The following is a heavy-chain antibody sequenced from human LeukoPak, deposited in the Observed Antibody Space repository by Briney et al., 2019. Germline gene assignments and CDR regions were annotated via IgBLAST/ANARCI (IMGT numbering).Heavy chain of an antibody. J-gene: IGHJ3*02. D-gene: IGHD3-16*01. V-gene: IGHV1-69*05. Sequence: SVKVSCKASGYTFTSYGISWVQQAPGQGLEWMGGIIPIFGTANYAQKFQGRVTITTDESTSTAYMELSSLRSEDTAVYYCARLGLGDAFDIWGQGTMVTVSS. CDR2: IIPIFGTA. CDR3: ARLGLGDAFDI. CDR1: GYTFTSYG.